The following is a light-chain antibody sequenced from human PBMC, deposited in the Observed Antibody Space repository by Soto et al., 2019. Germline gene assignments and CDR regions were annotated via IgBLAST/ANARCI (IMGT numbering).Light chain of an antibody. Sequence: EIVLTQSPATLSLSPGERATLSCRASQTVSRHLAWYQQKPGQAPRLLIYDTSNRATGIRARFSGSGSGTELTLTISGLETEDFAVYYCQQRGNCPPGFTFGPGTTVDMK. CDR2: DTS. V-gene: IGKV3-11*01. CDR3: QQRGNCPPGFT. J-gene: IGKJ3*01. CDR1: QTVSRH.